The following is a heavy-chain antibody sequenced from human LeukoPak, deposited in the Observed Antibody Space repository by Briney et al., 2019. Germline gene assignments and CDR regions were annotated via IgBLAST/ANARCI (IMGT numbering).Heavy chain of an antibody. J-gene: IGHJ4*02. V-gene: IGHV3-30*03. D-gene: IGHD6-13*01. CDR3: ARAGLIAAAGTGDDY. CDR2: ILSDGSSK. CDR1: GFTFSTYG. Sequence: PGRSLRLSCAASGFTFSTYGMHWVRQAPGKGLEWVADILSDGSSKYYADSVKGRFTLSRDNSKNTLYLQMNSLRGEDTAVYYCARAGLIAAAGTGDDYWGQGTLVTVSS.